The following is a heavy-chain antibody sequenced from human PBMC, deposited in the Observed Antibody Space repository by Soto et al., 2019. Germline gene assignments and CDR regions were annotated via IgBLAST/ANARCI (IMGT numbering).Heavy chain of an antibody. D-gene: IGHD2-2*01. CDR1: VFTFSSYA. Sequence: GGCLRLSCPASVFTFSSYAMGWVRQAPGKGLEWVSAVSGSGGSTYYADSVTGRLTISRDNSTHTMYLQMNSLGAENTAVNFCAKKASPHLPPAPWFDPLCQGTLVTVSS. V-gene: IGHV3-23*01. CDR3: AKKASPHLPPAPWFDP. J-gene: IGHJ5*02. CDR2: VSGSGGST.